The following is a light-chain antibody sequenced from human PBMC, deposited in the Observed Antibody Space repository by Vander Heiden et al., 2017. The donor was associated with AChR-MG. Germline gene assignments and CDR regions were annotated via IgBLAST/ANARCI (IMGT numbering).Light chain of an antibody. CDR1: TLSKQF. CDR2: RDT. V-gene: IGLV3-25*03. CDR3: QSTDATVNVL. Sequence: ELTQPPSLSVSPGQTARITCSGDTLSKQFAYWYQQKAGQAPVLVIFRDTERPSGIPERFSGSTSGTTVTLTISGVQAEDEADYYCQSTDATVNVLFGGGTKL. J-gene: IGLJ2*01.